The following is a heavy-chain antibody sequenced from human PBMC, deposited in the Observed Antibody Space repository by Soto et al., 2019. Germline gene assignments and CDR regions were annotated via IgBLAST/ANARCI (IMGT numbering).Heavy chain of an antibody. Sequence: EVQLVESGGGLVKPGGSLRLSCAASGFTFSSYSMNWVRQAPGKGLEWVSSISSSSSYIYYADSVKGRFTISRDNAKNSLYLQMNSLRAEDTAVYYCARDPQPKYYDILTGYYSPGWFDPWGQGTLVTVSS. J-gene: IGHJ5*02. CDR2: ISSSSSYI. D-gene: IGHD3-9*01. CDR3: ARDPQPKYYDILTGYYSPGWFDP. CDR1: GFTFSSYS. V-gene: IGHV3-21*01.